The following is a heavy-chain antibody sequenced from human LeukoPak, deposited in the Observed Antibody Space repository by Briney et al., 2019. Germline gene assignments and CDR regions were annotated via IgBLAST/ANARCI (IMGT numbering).Heavy chain of an antibody. CDR3: ARAARSYYFDY. Sequence: GGSLRLSCAASGFTFSSYSMNWVRQAPGKGLEWVSSISSSSSYIYYADSVKGRFTISRGNAKNSLYLQMNSLRAEDTAVYYCARAARSYYFDYWGQGTLVTVSS. V-gene: IGHV3-21*01. CDR1: GFTFSSYS. CDR2: ISSSSSYI. J-gene: IGHJ4*02.